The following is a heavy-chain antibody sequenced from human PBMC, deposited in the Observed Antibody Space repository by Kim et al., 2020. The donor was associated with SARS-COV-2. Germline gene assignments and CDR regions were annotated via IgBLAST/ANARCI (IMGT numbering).Heavy chain of an antibody. J-gene: IGHJ4*02. D-gene: IGHD3-16*01. CDR3: AKHGGGMASSFDY. CDR2: IFYSGSA. CDR1: GGSISSSSYF. Sequence: SETLSLTCAVSGGSISSSSYFWGWIGQPPGKGLEWIGSIFYSGSAFYSPSLKGRVTISVDTSKNHFSLKLTSVSAADTAVYYCAKHGGGMASSFDYWGQGNLVTVSS. V-gene: IGHV4-39*01.